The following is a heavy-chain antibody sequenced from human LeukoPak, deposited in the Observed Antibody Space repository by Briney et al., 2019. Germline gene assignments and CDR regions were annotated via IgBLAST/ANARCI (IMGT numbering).Heavy chain of an antibody. V-gene: IGHV3-21*01. CDR3: ARDHLPAYYDILTGTSNWFDP. Sequence: PGGSLRLSCAASGFTFNTYVMTWVRQAPGKGLEWVSAISGSGGYTYYADSVKGRFTISRDNAKNSLYLQMNSLRAEDTAVYYCARDHLPAYYDILTGTSNWFDPWGQGTLVTVSS. D-gene: IGHD3-9*01. CDR1: GFTFNTYV. CDR2: ISGSGGYT. J-gene: IGHJ5*02.